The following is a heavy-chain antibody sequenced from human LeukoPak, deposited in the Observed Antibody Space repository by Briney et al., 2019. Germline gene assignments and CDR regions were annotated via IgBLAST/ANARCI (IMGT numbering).Heavy chain of an antibody. V-gene: IGHV4-39*01. D-gene: IGHD5-18*01. J-gene: IGHJ5*02. CDR3: AGLRGYSSS. CDR1: GGSISTSSYY. CDR2: IYYSGRI. Sequence: PSETLSLTCTVSGGSISTSSYYWGWIRQPPGKGLEWIGTIYYSGRIDYNPSLKSRVTISVDTSKNQFSLKLSSVTVADTAVYYCAGLRGYSSSWGQGTLVTVSS.